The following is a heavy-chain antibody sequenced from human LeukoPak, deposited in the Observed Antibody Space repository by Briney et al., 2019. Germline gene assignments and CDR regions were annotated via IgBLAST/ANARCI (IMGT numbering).Heavy chain of an antibody. J-gene: IGHJ4*02. CDR3: ARHFKSAASQRAFDY. D-gene: IGHD6-13*01. Sequence: SETLSLTCTVSGDSISGYYWSWIRQPPGKGLEWIAIIYSSGSTAYNPSLKSRVAISVDTSKNQFSLRLTSVTAADTAMYYCARHFKSAASQRAFDYWGQGTLVTVSS. CDR1: GDSISGYY. CDR2: IYSSGST. V-gene: IGHV4-59*08.